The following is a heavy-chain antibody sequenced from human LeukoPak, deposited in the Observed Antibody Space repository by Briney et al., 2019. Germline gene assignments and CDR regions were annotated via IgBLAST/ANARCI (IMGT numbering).Heavy chain of an antibody. CDR2: IYYSGST. CDR3: ARHPSIYYDSSGYYDY. J-gene: IGHJ4*02. D-gene: IGHD3-22*01. CDR1: GGSISSSSYY. V-gene: IGHV4-39*01. Sequence: SETLSLTCTVSGGSISSSSYYWGWIRQPPGKGLEWSGSIYYSGSTYYNPSLKSRVTISVDTSKSQFSLKLSSVTAADTAVYYCARHPSIYYDSSGYYDYWGQGTLVTVSS.